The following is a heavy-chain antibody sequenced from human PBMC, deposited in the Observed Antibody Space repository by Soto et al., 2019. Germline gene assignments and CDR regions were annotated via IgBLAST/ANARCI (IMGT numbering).Heavy chain of an antibody. Sequence: GGSLRLSCAASGFTFSSYAMSWVRQAPGKGLEWVSAISGSGGSTYYADSVKGRFTISRDNSKNTLYLQTNSLRAEDTAVYYCAKDLGVDYGSGSYFPPDYWGQGTLVTVSS. CDR1: GFTFSSYA. V-gene: IGHV3-23*01. J-gene: IGHJ4*02. CDR3: AKDLGVDYGSGSYFPPDY. CDR2: ISGSGGST. D-gene: IGHD3-10*01.